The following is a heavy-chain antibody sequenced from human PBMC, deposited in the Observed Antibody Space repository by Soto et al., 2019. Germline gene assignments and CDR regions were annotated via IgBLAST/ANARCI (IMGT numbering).Heavy chain of an antibody. CDR1: GFTFDDYA. J-gene: IGHJ1*01. D-gene: IGHD6-19*01. Sequence: PGGSLRLSCAASGFTFDDYAMHWVRQAPGKGLEWVSGISWNSGSIGYVDSVKGRFTISRDNAKNSLYLQMNSLRAEDTAVYYCAREGLIAVADEYFQHWGQGTLVTVSS. V-gene: IGHV3-9*01. CDR3: AREGLIAVADEYFQH. CDR2: ISWNSGSI.